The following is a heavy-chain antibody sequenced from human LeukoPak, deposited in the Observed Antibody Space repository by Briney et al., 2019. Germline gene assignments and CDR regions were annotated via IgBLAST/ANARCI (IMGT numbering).Heavy chain of an antibody. J-gene: IGHJ4*02. CDR3: TKDELKPEY. V-gene: IGHV3-33*06. D-gene: IGHD1-26*01. Sequence: RSLRLSCAASGFTFSSYGMHWVRQAPGKGLEGVAVIWYDGSNKYYADSVKGRFTISRDNSKNTLYLQMNSLRAEETAVYYCTKDELKPEYCGQGTLVTVSS. CDR2: IWYDGSNK. CDR1: GFTFSSYG.